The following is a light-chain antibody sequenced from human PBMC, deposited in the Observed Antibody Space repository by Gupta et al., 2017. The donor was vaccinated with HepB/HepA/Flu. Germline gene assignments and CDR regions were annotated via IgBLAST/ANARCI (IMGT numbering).Light chain of an antibody. V-gene: IGLV3-21*04. Sequence: SYVLTQPPSVSVAPGQTARITCEGNNIGSKSVHWYQQKPGQAPVLLIYYDSDRPSGIPERFSGSNSGNTATLTITGVEAGDEADYYCQVWDSNSDHVVFGGGTKLTVL. CDR2: YDS. CDR3: QVWDSNSDHVV. J-gene: IGLJ2*01. CDR1: NIGSKS.